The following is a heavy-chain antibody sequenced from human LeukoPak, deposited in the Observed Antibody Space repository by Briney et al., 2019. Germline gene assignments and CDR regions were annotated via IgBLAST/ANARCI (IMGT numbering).Heavy chain of an antibody. CDR1: RLTLSNYA. J-gene: IGHJ4*02. Sequence: GRALILSCAVSRLTLSNYAMTWVRQAPGEGLEWVSSTDGRGDTTFYTGSVKGRFTISRDNSKNTLYLQMHSLRGEDTAIYYCAKDFTSASYPYYFDYWGQGTLVTVSS. V-gene: IGHV3-23*01. CDR3: AKDFTSASYPYYFDY. CDR2: TDGRGDTT. D-gene: IGHD2-2*01.